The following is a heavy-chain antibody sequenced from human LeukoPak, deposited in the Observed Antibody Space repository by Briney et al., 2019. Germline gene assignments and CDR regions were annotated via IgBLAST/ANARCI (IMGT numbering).Heavy chain of an antibody. D-gene: IGHD3-3*01. CDR1: GYTFTSYY. CDR3: ARGAYDFWSGYSSWWFDP. J-gene: IGHJ5*02. CDR2: INPSGHTT. V-gene: IGHV1-46*01. Sequence: GASVKVSCKASGYTFTSYYMHWVRQAPGQGLEWMGIINPSGHTTTYAQKFQGRVTMTGDTSTSTVYMELSSLRSEDTAVYYCARGAYDFWSGYSSWWFDPWGQGTLVTVSS.